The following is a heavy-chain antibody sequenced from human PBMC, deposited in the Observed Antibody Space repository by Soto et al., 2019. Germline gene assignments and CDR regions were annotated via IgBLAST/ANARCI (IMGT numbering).Heavy chain of an antibody. J-gene: IGHJ6*02. D-gene: IGHD3-10*01. Sequence: GGSLRLSCAASGFTFSSYWMSWVRQAPGKGLEWVANIKQDGSEKYYVDSVKGRFTISRDNAKNSLYVQMNSLRAEDTAVYYCARVTYYYSSGSNYYYYGMDVWGQGTTVTVPS. CDR2: IKQDGSEK. CDR3: ARVTYYYSSGSNYYYYGMDV. V-gene: IGHV3-7*03. CDR1: GFTFSSYW.